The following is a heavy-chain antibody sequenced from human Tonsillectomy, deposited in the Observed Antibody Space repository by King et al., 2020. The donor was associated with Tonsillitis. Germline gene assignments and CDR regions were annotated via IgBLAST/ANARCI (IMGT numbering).Heavy chain of an antibody. D-gene: IGHD3-22*01. Sequence: VQLVESGGGLVKPGGSLRLSCAASGFTFSSYSMNWVRQAPGKGLEWVSSISSSSSYIYYADSVKGRFTISRDNAKNSLYLQMNSLRAEDTAVYYCARKYYYDSSGSRDDDGGMDVWGQGTTVTVSS. V-gene: IGHV3-21*01. J-gene: IGHJ6*02. CDR2: ISSSSSYI. CDR1: GFTFSSYS. CDR3: ARKYYYDSSGSRDDDGGMDV.